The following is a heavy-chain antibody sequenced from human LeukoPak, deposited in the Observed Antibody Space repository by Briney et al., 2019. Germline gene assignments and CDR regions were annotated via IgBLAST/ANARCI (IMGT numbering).Heavy chain of an antibody. CDR2: IHYTGAT. V-gene: IGHV4-34*01. J-gene: IGHJ4*02. Sequence: SETLSLTCAVYGGSITGYYWSWIRQTPGRGLEWVGEIHYTGATSYNPSLKSQATISTDTSKNQFSLRLSSVTAADTAVYYCAGGNILTGYCFDFWGQGALVTVSS. CDR3: AGGNILTGYCFDF. D-gene: IGHD3-9*01. CDR1: GGSITGYY.